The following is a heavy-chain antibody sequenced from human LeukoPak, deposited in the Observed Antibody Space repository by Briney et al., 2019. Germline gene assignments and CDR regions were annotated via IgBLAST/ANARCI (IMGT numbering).Heavy chain of an antibody. CDR3: AREGYYGSGSPPSLYFDY. CDR2: ISGSGGST. J-gene: IGHJ4*02. CDR1: GFTFSNYA. D-gene: IGHD3-10*01. V-gene: IGHV3-23*01. Sequence: AGGSLRLSRAASGFTFSNYAMSWVRQAPGKGLEWVSAISGSGGSTYYADSVKGRFTISRDNSRSTLYLQMNSLRPEDTAIYYCAREGYYGSGSPPSLYFDYWGQGTLVTVSS.